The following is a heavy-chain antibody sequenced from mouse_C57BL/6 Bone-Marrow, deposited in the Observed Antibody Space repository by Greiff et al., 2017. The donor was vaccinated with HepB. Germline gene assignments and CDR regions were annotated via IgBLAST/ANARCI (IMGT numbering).Heavy chain of an antibody. CDR1: GYTFTSYW. CDR2: IDPSDSYT. V-gene: IGHV1-69*01. Sequence: VQLQQSGAELVMPGASVKLSCKASGYTFTSYWMHWVKQRPGQGLEWIGEIDPSDSYTNYNQKFKGKSTLTVDKSSSTAYMQLSSLTSEDSAVYYCARGIYGGQGTLVTVSA. CDR3: ARGIY. J-gene: IGHJ3*01.